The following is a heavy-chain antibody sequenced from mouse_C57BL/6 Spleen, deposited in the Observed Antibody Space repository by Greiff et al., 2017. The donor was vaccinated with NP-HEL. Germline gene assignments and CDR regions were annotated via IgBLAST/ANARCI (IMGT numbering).Heavy chain of an antibody. J-gene: IGHJ4*01. CDR1: GFSLTSYG. CDR2: IWGVGST. V-gene: IGHV2-6*01. CDR3: ARRRGYAMDY. Sequence: VKLMESGPGLVAPSQSLSITCTVSGFSLTSYGVDWVRQSPGKGLEWLGVIWGVGSTNYNSALKSRLSISKDNSKIQVFLKMNSLQTDDTAMYYCARRRGYAMDYWGQGTSVTVSS.